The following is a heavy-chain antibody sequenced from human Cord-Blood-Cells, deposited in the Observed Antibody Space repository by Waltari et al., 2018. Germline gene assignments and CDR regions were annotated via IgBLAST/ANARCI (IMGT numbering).Heavy chain of an antibody. D-gene: IGHD3-9*01. Sequence: EVQLVESGGGLIQPGGSLSLSCSASGFTVSSHYMSWVRQAPGKGLEWVSVIYSGGRTYYADSVKGRFTISRDNSKNTLYLQMNSLRAEDTAVYYCARGYDILTDLYYYYGMDVWGQGTTVTVSS. CDR3: ARGYDILTDLYYYYGMDV. J-gene: IGHJ6*02. CDR2: IYSGGRT. CDR1: GFTVSSHY. V-gene: IGHV3-53*01.